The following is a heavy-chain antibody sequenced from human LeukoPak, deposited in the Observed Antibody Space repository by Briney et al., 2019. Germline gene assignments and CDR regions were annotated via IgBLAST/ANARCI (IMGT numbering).Heavy chain of an antibody. CDR2: IRYDGSNK. J-gene: IGHJ3*02. CDR1: GFTFSSYG. Sequence: AGGSLRLSCVASGFTFSSYGMHWVRQAPGKGLEWVAFIRYDGSNKYYADSVKGRFTISRDNSKNTLYLQMNSLRAEDTAVYYCAKDGEYYYGSGSYYSDAFDIWGQGTMVTVSS. CDR3: AKDGEYYYGSGSYYSDAFDI. V-gene: IGHV3-30*02. D-gene: IGHD3-10*01.